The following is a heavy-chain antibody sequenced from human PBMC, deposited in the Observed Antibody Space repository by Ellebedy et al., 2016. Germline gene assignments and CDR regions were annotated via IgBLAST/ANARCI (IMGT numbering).Heavy chain of an antibody. J-gene: IGHJ6*02. CDR3: AREVTGTTTFYYYYGMDV. V-gene: IGHV4-39*02. D-gene: IGHD1-20*01. Sequence: SETLSLTXTVSGGSISSSSYYWGWIRQPPGKGLEWIGSIYYSGSTYYNPSLKSRVTISVDTSKNQFSLKLSSVTAADTAVYYCAREVTGTTTFYYYYGMDVWGQGTTVTVSS. CDR2: IYYSGST. CDR1: GGSISSSSYY.